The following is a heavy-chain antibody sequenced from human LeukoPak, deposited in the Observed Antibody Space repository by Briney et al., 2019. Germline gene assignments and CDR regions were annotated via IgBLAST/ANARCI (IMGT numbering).Heavy chain of an antibody. J-gene: IGHJ4*02. CDR2: ISAYNGNT. CDR1: GYTFTSYG. CDR3: ARDRTIAAAGSPQGY. D-gene: IGHD6-13*01. V-gene: IGHV1-18*01. Sequence: ASVKVSCKASGYTFTSYGISWVRQAPGQGLEWMGWISAYNGNTNYAQKLQGRVTMTTDTSTSTAYMELRSLRSDDTAVYYCARDRTIAAAGSPQGYWGQGTLVTVSS.